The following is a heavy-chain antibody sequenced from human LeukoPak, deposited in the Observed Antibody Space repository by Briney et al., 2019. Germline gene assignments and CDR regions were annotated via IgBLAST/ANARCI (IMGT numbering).Heavy chain of an antibody. CDR2: IKQDGSEV. D-gene: IGHD6-19*01. J-gene: IGHJ4*02. CDR1: GFAFSSFW. V-gene: IGHV3-7*05. CDR3: ARNGMAVAPTPWD. Sequence: PGGSLRLSCAAPGFAFSSFWMTWVRQAPGKGLEWVANIKQDGSEVYYVDSVKGRFIVSRDNAKKSLYLQMKSLRAEDTAVYYCARNGMAVAPTPWDWGQGTLVTVSS.